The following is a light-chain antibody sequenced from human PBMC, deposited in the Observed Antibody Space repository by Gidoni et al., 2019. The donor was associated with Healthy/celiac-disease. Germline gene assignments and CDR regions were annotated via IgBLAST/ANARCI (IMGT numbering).Light chain of an antibody. J-gene: IGKJ3*01. V-gene: IGKV1-5*03. CDR2: KAS. CDR1: QSISSW. Sequence: DIQMTQSPSTLSASVGDRVTITCRASQSISSWLAWYQQKPGKAPKLLIYKASSLESGVPSRFSGSGSGTEFTLTISSLQPDDFATYYCQQYNSCFLTFGPGTKVDIK. CDR3: QQYNSCFLT.